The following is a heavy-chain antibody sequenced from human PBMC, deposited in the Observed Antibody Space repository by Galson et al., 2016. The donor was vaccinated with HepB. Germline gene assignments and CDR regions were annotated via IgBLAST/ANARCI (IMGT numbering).Heavy chain of an antibody. CDR1: GFTFSDYY. Sequence: SLRLSCAASGFTFSDYYMSWIRQAPGKGLEWVSYMSLSGRTIYYADSVKGRFSISRDNAKKSLYLQMNSLRAEDTAVYYCARGGMTTVTTLWYWGQGTLVTVSS. CDR2: MSLSGRTI. D-gene: IGHD4-17*01. V-gene: IGHV3-11*04. CDR3: ARGGMTTVTTLWY. J-gene: IGHJ4*02.